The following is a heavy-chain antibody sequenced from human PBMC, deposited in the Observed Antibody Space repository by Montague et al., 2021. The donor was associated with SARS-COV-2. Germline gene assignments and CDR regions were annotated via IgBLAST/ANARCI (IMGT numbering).Heavy chain of an antibody. CDR3: ARLESTRGVIIRGAFHI. Sequence: SETLSLTCSVSGDSINNSRYYWGWIRQSPGKGLEWIGTIYYSGSAYYNPSLKSRVTISVDTSKDQFSLKLNSVTATDTAVYYCARLESTRGVIIRGAFHIWGQGTKVTVSS. CDR2: IYYSGSA. D-gene: IGHD3-10*01. J-gene: IGHJ3*02. V-gene: IGHV4-39*01. CDR1: GDSINNSRYY.